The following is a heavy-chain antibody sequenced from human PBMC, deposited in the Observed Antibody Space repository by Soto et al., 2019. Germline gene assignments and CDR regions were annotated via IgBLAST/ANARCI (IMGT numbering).Heavy chain of an antibody. J-gene: IGHJ4*02. CDR2: ISRDGGTK. D-gene: IGHD2-8*02. V-gene: IGHV3-30*03. Sequence: QVQLVESGGGVVQPGRSLRLSCAVSGFTVSTYGMHWVRQAPGKGLEWVAVISRDGGTKYYADSVKGRFTISRDNSRNTLFMEMNSLRGDDMAVYYCTGEGASGYWGPRPLDTVSS. CDR3: TGEGASGY. CDR1: GFTVSTYG.